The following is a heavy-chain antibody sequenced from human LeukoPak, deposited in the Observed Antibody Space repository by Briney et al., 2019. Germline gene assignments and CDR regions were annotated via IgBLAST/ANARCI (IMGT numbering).Heavy chain of an antibody. V-gene: IGHV3-21*01. CDR2: ISTGSSYI. D-gene: IGHD6-13*01. J-gene: IGHJ4*02. CDR1: GFTFSAYS. CDR3: ARDPPGIAASGTYY. Sequence: PGGSLRLSCAASGFTFSAYSMNWVRQAPGKGLEWVSSISTGSSYIYYADSVKGRFTISRENAKNSLYLQMNSLRAEDTAVYYCARDPPGIAASGTYYWGQGTLVTVSS.